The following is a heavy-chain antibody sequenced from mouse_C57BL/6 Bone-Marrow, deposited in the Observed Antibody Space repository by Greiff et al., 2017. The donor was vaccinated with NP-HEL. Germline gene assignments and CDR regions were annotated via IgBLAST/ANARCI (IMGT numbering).Heavy chain of an antibody. CDR2: ISNGGGST. CDR3: ARHLAFAY. J-gene: IGHJ3*01. Sequence: EVQLVESGGGLVQPGGSLKLSCAASGFTFSDYYMYWVRQTPEKRLEWVAYISNGGGSTYYPDTVKGRFTISRDNAKNTLYLQMSRLKSEDTAMYYCARHLAFAYWGQGTLVTVSA. CDR1: GFTFSDYY. V-gene: IGHV5-12*01.